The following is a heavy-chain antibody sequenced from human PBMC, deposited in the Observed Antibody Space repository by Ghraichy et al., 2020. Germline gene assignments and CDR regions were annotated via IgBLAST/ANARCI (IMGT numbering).Heavy chain of an antibody. CDR2: IKPDGREK. D-gene: IGHD3-3*01. V-gene: IGHV3-7*03. Sequence: GGSLNISCAASGFTFSTAWMSWIRQAPGKGLEWAAQIKPDGREKFYVDSVKGRFTISRDNARNSLYLQMNSLMAEDTAVYYCVGWSESGNSWGQGTLVTVSS. CDR3: VGWSESGNS. CDR1: GFTFSTAW. J-gene: IGHJ4*02.